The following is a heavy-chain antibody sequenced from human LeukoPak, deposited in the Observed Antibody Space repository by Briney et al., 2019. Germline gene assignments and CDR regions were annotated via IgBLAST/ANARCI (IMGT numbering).Heavy chain of an antibody. V-gene: IGHV1-2*02. D-gene: IGHD1-1*01. CDR1: GYTFTVSY. CDR3: ARASYNDY. J-gene: IGHJ4*02. CDR2: INPNSGGT. Sequence: ASVKVSCKASGYTFTVSYMHWVRQAPGQGLEWMGWINPNSGGTNYAQNFQGRVTMTRDTSISTAYMELSSLRSDDTAVYYCARASYNDYWGQGTLVTVSS.